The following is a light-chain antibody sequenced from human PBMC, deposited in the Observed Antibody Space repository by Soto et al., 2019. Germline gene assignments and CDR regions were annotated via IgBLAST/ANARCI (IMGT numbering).Light chain of an antibody. V-gene: IGKV3-11*01. CDR3: QQRSNWPPHWT. CDR1: QSVSSY. CDR2: DAS. J-gene: IGKJ1*01. Sequence: EIVLTQSPATLSLSPGERATLSCMASQSVSSYLAWYQQKPGQAPRLLIYDASNRATGIPARFSGSGSGTDFTLTISSLEPEDFAVYYCQQRSNWPPHWTFGQGTKVDIK.